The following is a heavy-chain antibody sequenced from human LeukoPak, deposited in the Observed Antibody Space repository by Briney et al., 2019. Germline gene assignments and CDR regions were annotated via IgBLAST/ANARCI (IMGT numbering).Heavy chain of an antibody. Sequence: ASVKVSCKASGYNFSTYAMNWVRQATGQGLEWMGWMNPNSGNTGYAQKFQGRVTITRNTSISTAYMELSSLRSEDTAVYYCARGPRWLQFSYYYYMDVWGKGTTVTVSS. CDR2: MNPNSGNT. CDR1: GYNFSTYA. V-gene: IGHV1-8*03. J-gene: IGHJ6*03. CDR3: ARGPRWLQFSYYYYMDV. D-gene: IGHD5-24*01.